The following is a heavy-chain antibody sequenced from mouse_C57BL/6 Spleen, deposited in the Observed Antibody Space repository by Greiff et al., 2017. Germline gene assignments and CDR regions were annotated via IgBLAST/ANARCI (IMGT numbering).Heavy chain of an antibody. CDR1: GYTFTSYW. J-gene: IGHJ4*01. Sequence: QVQLQQPGAELVKPGASVKLSCKASGYTFTSYWMHWVKQRPGQGLEWIGMIHPNSGSTNYNEKFKSKATLTVDKSSSTAYMQLSSLTSEDSAVYYWARGYYYGSSPYAMDYWGQGTSVTVSS. CDR3: ARGYYYGSSPYAMDY. V-gene: IGHV1-64*01. CDR2: IHPNSGST. D-gene: IGHD1-1*01.